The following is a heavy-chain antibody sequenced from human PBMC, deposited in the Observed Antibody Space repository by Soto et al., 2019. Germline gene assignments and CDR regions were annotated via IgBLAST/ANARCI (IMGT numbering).Heavy chain of an antibody. V-gene: IGHV4-59*01. CDR1: GGSISSYY. D-gene: IGHD2-15*01. CDR3: ARDRLGYCSGGSCFQTRWFDP. CDR2: IYYSGST. J-gene: IGHJ5*02. Sequence: KTSETLSLTCTVSGGSISSYYWSWIRQPPGKGLEWIGYIYYSGSTNYNPCLKSGVTISVDTSKNQFSLSRRSVTAADTALYYCARDRLGYCSGGSCFQTRWFDPWGQGTLVTVSS.